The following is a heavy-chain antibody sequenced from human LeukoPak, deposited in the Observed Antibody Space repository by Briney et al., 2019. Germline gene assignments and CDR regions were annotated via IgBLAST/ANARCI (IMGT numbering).Heavy chain of an antibody. CDR1: GFTFDDYA. CDR2: ISWNSGSI. Sequence: GGSLRLSCAASGFTFDDYAMHWVRQAPGKGLEWVSGISWNSGSIGYADSVKGRFTISRDNAKNSLYLQMNSLRAEDTALYYCTKDRGGSSQLGDAFDVWGQGTMVSVSS. V-gene: IGHV3-9*01. CDR3: TKDRGGSSQLGDAFDV. J-gene: IGHJ3*01. D-gene: IGHD1-26*01.